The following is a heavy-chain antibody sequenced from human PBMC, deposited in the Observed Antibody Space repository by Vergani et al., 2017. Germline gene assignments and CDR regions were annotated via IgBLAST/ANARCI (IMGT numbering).Heavy chain of an antibody. D-gene: IGHD3-9*01. CDR2: IYYSGST. V-gene: IGHV4-39*07. CDR3: VKVHPPYYDILTGIRDY. Sequence: QLQLQESGPGLVKPSETLSLTCTVSGGSISSSSYYWGWIRQPPGKGLEWIGYIYYSGSTYYNPSLKSRVTISVDTSKNQFSLKLSSVTAADTAVYYCVKVHPPYYDILTGIRDYWGQGTLVTVSS. J-gene: IGHJ4*02. CDR1: GGSISSSSYY.